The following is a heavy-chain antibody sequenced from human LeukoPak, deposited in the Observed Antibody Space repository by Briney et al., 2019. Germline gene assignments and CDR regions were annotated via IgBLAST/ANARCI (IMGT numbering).Heavy chain of an antibody. CDR3: ARGGSDTAMAHDY. CDR2: INRGGSRT. D-gene: IGHD5-18*01. V-gene: IGHV3-74*01. CDR1: GFTFSNHW. J-gene: IGHJ4*02. Sequence: PGGSLRLSCAASGFTFSNHWMHWVRQAPGKGLMWVSRINRGGSRTDYADSVKGRFTISRDDAKNTLYLQLNSLRAEDTAVYSCARGGSDTAMAHDYWGQGTLVTVSS.